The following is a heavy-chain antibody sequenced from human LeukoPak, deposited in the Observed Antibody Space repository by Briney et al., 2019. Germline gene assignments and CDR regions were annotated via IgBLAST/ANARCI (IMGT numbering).Heavy chain of an antibody. CDR2: IGSSSSYI. CDR1: GFTFSSYS. V-gene: IGHV3-21*01. J-gene: IGHJ3*02. CDR3: ARDFGRVVVVAARAFDI. D-gene: IGHD2-15*01. Sequence: GGSLRLSCAASGFTFSSYSMNWVRQAPGKGLEWVSSIGSSSSYIYYADSVKGRFTISRDNAKNSLYLQMNSLRAEDTAVYYCARDFGRVVVVAARAFDIWGQGTMVTVSS.